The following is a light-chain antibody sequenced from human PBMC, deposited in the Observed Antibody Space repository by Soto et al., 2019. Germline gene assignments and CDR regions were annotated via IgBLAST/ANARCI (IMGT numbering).Light chain of an antibody. Sequence: EIVVTQSPGTLSLSPGERATLSCRASQSASSNYLAWYQQKPGQAPRLLIYGASNRATGIPDRFSGSGSGTDFTLTISRLEPEDFAVYYCQQHYSSAWTFGQVTRVEIK. CDR1: QSASSNY. V-gene: IGKV3-20*01. CDR3: QQHYSSAWT. J-gene: IGKJ1*01. CDR2: GAS.